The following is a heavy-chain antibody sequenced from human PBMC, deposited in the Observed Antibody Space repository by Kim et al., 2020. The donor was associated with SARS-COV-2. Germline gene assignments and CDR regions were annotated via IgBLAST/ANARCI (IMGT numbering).Heavy chain of an antibody. D-gene: IGHD6-13*01. CDR2: ISAYNGNT. CDR1: GYTFTSYG. Sequence: ASVKVSCKASGYTFTSYGISWVRQAPGQGLEWMGWISAYNGNTNYAQKLQGRVTMTTDTSTSTAYMELRSLRSDDTAVYYCARDRLLAAAGTRQFDYWGQGTLVTVSS. CDR3: ARDRLLAAAGTRQFDY. J-gene: IGHJ4*02. V-gene: IGHV1-18*01.